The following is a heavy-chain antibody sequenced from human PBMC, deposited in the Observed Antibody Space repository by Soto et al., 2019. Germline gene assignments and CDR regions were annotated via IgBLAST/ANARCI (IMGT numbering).Heavy chain of an antibody. V-gene: IGHV3-53*01. CDR3: ARIPYYNSGTIFDY. Sequence: DVQLVESGGGLIQPGGSLRLSCAASGVTVSSNYMSWVRQAAGKGLEWVAVIYAGSITFYADSVKGRFTISRDNSKNSLYLQMHRLRAEDTAVYYCARIPYYNSGTIFDYGGQGTLVTVSS. CDR1: GVTVSSNY. CDR2: IYAGSIT. D-gene: IGHD3-22*01. J-gene: IGHJ4*02.